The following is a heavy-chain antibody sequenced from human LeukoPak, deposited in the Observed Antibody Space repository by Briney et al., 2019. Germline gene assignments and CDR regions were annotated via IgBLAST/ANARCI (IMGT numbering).Heavy chain of an antibody. J-gene: IGHJ4*02. D-gene: IGHD6-13*01. CDR3: ARHSRGRWYVFDY. V-gene: IGHV3-23*01. CDR2: ISGSGGNT. Sequence: GGSLRLSYAASGFTFSSYAMSWVRQAPGKGLEWVSGISGSGGNTYYADSVKGRFTISRDNSNNTLYLQMNSLRAEDTAVYYCARHSRGRWYVFDYWGQGTLVTVSS. CDR1: GFTFSSYA.